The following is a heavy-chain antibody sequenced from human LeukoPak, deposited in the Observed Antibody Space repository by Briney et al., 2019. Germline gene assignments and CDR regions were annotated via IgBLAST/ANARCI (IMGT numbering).Heavy chain of an antibody. Sequence: GGSLRLSCAASGFTFSSNAMTWVRQAPGKGLEWVSGISGSGGRTYSADSVRGRFTISRDKSKNTLYLEMNSLRVEDTAIYYCAKNFEEWLVRLDCWGQGTLVTVSS. CDR3: AKNFEEWLVRLDC. V-gene: IGHV3-23*01. CDR2: ISGSGGRT. CDR1: GFTFSSNA. D-gene: IGHD6-19*01. J-gene: IGHJ4*02.